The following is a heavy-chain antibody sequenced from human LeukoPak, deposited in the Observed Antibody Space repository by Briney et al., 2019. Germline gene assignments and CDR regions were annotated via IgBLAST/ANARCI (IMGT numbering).Heavy chain of an antibody. Sequence: GASVKVSCKASGYTFTGYYMHWVRQAPGQGLEWMGWINPNSGGTNYAQKFQGWVTMTRDTSISTAYMELSRLRSDDTAVYYCAKGPLYSSGWHYFDYWGQGTLVTVSS. J-gene: IGHJ4*02. D-gene: IGHD6-19*01. CDR3: AKGPLYSSGWHYFDY. CDR2: INPNSGGT. V-gene: IGHV1-2*04. CDR1: GYTFTGYY.